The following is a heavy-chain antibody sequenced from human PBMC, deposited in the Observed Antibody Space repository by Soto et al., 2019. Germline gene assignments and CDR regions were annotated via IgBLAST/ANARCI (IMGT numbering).Heavy chain of an antibody. CDR2: VSHDGINT. D-gene: IGHD1-26*01. V-gene: IGHV3-30-3*01. CDR1: GFTFTNYP. J-gene: IGHJ4*02. Sequence: QVQLVESGGGVVQPGRSLRLSCAASGFTFTNYPMHWVRQAPGKGLEWVAVVSHDGINTYYADSVKGRFTISRDNSKNTLYLKLNSMRTEDTAVFYCAREKTVGGIRLDNGGQGTLVTVSS. CDR3: AREKTVGGIRLDN.